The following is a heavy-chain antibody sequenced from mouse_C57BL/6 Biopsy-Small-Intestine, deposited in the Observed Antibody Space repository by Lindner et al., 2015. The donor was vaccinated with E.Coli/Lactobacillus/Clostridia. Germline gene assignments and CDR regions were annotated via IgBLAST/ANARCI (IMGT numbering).Heavy chain of an antibody. CDR2: IDPEDGDT. J-gene: IGHJ3*01. V-gene: IGHV14-1*01. D-gene: IGHD3-3*01. CDR3: TQGRLFAY. CDR1: GFNIKDYY. Sequence: VQLQESGADLVRPGASVKLSCTVSGFNIKDYYMNWVKQRPEKGLQWIGRIDPEDGDTEYAPKFQGKATMTADTSSNTAYLQLSSLTSEDTAVYYCTQGRLFAYWGQGTLVTVSA.